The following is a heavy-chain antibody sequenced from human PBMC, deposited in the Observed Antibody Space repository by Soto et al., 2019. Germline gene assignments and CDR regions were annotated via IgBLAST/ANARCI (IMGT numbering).Heavy chain of an antibody. J-gene: IGHJ4*02. Sequence: GGSLRLSCAASGFTFSSYGMHWVRQAPGKGLEWVAVIWYDGSNKYYADSVKGRFTISRDNSKITLYLQMNSLRAEDTAVYYCARDDSMIVVAPYFDYWGQGTLVTV. V-gene: IGHV3-33*01. CDR2: IWYDGSNK. CDR1: GFTFSSYG. D-gene: IGHD3-22*01. CDR3: ARDDSMIVVAPYFDY.